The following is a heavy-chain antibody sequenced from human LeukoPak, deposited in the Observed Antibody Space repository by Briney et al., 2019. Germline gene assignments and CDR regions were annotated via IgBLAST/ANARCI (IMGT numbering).Heavy chain of an antibody. CDR3: ARRGCNGGSCYAY. V-gene: IGHV5-51*01. CDR1: GYSFSNDW. D-gene: IGHD2-15*01. CDR2: IYPGDSDT. J-gene: IGHJ4*02. Sequence: GESLKISCKGSGYSFSNDWIAWLRQMPGKGLEWMGIIYPGDSDTRYSPSFQGQVTISADKSISTAYLQWSSLGASDTAMYYCARRGCNGGSCYAYWGQGTLVTVSS.